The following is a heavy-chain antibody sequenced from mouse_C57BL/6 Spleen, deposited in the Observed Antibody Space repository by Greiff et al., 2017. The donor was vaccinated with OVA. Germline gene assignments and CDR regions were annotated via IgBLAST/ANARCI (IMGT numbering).Heavy chain of an antibody. V-gene: IGHV1-50*01. Sequence: VKLQQPGAELVKPGASVKLSCKASGYTFTSYWMQWVKQRPGQGLEWIGEIDPSDSYTNYNQKFKGKATLTVDTSSSTAYMQLSSLTSEDSAVYYCARRDYGYDYWGQGTTLTVSS. J-gene: IGHJ2*01. CDR1: GYTFTSYW. CDR3: ARRDYGYDY. CDR2: IDPSDSYT. D-gene: IGHD2-2*01.